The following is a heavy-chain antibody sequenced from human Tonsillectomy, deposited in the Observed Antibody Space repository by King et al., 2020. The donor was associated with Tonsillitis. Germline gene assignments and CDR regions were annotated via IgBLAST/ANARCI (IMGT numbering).Heavy chain of an antibody. CDR1: GGTFSSYA. J-gene: IGHJ4*02. CDR2: IIPIFGTA. Sequence: QLVQSGAGVKKPGSSVKVSCKASGGTFSSYAISWVRQAPGQGLEWMGGIIPIFGTANYAQKFQGRVTITADESTSTAYMELSSLRSEDTAVYYCATRLMDMLEQQLPYFDYWGQGTLVTVSS. CDR3: ATRLMDMLEQQLPYFDY. V-gene: IGHV1-69*01. D-gene: IGHD6-13*01.